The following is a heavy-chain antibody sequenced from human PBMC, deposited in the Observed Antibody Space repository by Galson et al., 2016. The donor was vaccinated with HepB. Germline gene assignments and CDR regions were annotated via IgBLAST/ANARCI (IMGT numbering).Heavy chain of an antibody. J-gene: IGHJ4*02. CDR1: GYTFTYYY. CDR2: INPNGGST. D-gene: IGHD1-26*01. V-gene: IGHV1-46*01. Sequence: SVKVSCKASGYTFTYYYMHWVRQAPGQGLEWMGIINPNGGSTTYAQKFQGRVTMTRDTFTSTVYMELRSLRSEDTAVYYCARARQLRAENYFDYWGQGTLVTVSS. CDR3: ARARQLRAENYFDY.